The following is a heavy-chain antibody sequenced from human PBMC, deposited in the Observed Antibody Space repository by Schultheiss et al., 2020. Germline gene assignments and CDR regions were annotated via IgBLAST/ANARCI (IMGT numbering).Heavy chain of an antibody. CDR3: ARERYLAALFDY. CDR1: GYTFTSYY. CDR2: INPSGGST. V-gene: IGHV1-46*01. D-gene: IGHD6-19*01. J-gene: IGHJ4*02. Sequence: ASVKVSCKASGYTFTSYYMHWVRQAPGQGLEWMGIINPSGGSTSYAQKFQGRVTMTSDTSINTAYMELSRLRSDDSAVYYCARERYLAALFDYWGQGTLVTVPS.